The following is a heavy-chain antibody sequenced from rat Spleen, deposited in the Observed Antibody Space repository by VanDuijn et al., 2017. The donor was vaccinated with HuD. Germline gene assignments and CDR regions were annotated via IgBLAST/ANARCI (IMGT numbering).Heavy chain of an antibody. CDR1: GFTFSNYG. D-gene: IGHD1-2*01. V-gene: IGHV5-29*01. J-gene: IGHJ2*01. CDR2: INYDGSST. Sequence: EVQLVESGGGLVQPGRSLKLSCAASGFTFSNYGMAWVRQAPTKGLEWVASINYDGSSTYYRDSVKGRFTLSRDNAKSSLYLQMDSLRSEDTATYYCAREITIAAISAFDYWGQGVMVTVSS. CDR3: AREITIAAISAFDY.